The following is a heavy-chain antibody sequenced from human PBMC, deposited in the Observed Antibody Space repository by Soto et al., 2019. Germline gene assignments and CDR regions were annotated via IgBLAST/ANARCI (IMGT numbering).Heavy chain of an antibody. CDR2: SSATGAGT. V-gene: IGHV3-23*01. CDR3: AKDRRAGGNYGFYSDF. D-gene: IGHD1-7*01. J-gene: IGHJ4*02. CDR1: GFTFSSYG. Sequence: GGSLRLSCAASGFTFSSYGMTWVRQAPGQGLEWVSFSSATGAGTYYADSVKGRFTISRDNSKNTLYLQMTSLRADDTAVYYCAKDRRAGGNYGFYSDFWGQGALVTAPQ.